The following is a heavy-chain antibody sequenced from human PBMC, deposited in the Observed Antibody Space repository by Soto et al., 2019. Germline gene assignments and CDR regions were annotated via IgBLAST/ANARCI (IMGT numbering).Heavy chain of an antibody. CDR2: IYYSGST. D-gene: IGHD4-17*01. Sequence: QVQLQESGPGLVKPSETLSLTCTVSGGSISSYYWSWIRQPPGKGLEWIGYIYYSGSTNYNPSLKSRVTTSVATSKSQLPLKLSSVTAADTAVYYCARRYGGTRDYWGQGTLVTVSS. V-gene: IGHV4-59*12. J-gene: IGHJ4*02. CDR1: GGSISSYY. CDR3: ARRYGGTRDY.